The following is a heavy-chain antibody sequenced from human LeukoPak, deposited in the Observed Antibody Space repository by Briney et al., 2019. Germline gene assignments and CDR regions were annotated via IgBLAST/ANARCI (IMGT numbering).Heavy chain of an antibody. V-gene: IGHV4-34*01. CDR3: ARHINWNYGWGYYFDY. D-gene: IGHD1-7*01. CDR2: INHSGST. Sequence: PSETLSLTCAVYGGSFSGYYWSWIRQPPGKGLEWIGEINHSGSTNYNPSLKSRVTISVDTSKNQFSLKLSSVTAADTAVYYCARHINWNYGWGYYFDYWGQGTLVTVSS. J-gene: IGHJ4*02. CDR1: GGSFSGYY.